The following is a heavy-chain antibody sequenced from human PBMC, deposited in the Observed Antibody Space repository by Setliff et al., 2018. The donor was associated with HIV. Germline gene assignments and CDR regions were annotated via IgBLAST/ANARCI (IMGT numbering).Heavy chain of an antibody. D-gene: IGHD6-13*01. CDR1: GGPFSGNA. Sequence: ASVKVSCKISGGPFSGNAIHWVRQAPGQRLEWMGWINAGNGNTQYSQEFQGRVTISRDTSATSVYMEVTSLKSEDMAVYYCAREMIIPAADQYYFDYWGQGTLVTVSS. CDR2: INAGNGNT. V-gene: IGHV1-3*03. CDR3: AREMIIPAADQYYFDY. J-gene: IGHJ4*02.